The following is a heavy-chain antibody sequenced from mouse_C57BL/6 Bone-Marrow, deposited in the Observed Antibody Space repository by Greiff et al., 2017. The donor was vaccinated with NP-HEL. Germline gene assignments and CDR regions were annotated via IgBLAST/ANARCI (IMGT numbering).Heavy chain of an antibody. D-gene: IGHD2-3*01. CDR3: AAGYYWFAY. V-gene: IGHV1-63*01. CDR1: GYTFTNYW. CDR2: IYPGGGYT. J-gene: IGHJ3*01. Sequence: VHLVESGAELVRPGTSVKMSCKASGYTFTNYWIGWAKQRPGHGLEWIGDIYPGGGYTNYNEKFKGKATLTADKSSSTAYMQFSSLTSEDSAIYYCAAGYYWFAYWGQGTLVTVSA.